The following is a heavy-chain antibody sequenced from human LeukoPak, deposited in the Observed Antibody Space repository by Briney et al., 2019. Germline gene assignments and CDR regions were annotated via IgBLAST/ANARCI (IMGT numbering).Heavy chain of an antibody. V-gene: IGHV3-7*01. J-gene: IGHJ6*02. CDR2: IKQDGSEK. CDR3: ARDGRYYYGMDV. Sequence: GGSLRLSCAASGFTFSTSWMNWVRQAPGKGLEWVANIKQDGSEKYYVDSVKGRFTISRDNAKNSLYLQMNSLRAEDTAVYYCARDGRYYYGMDVWGQGTTVTVSS. CDR1: GFTFSTSW.